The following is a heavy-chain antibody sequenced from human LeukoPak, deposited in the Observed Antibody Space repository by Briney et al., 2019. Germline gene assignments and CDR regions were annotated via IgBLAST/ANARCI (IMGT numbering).Heavy chain of an antibody. D-gene: IGHD3-10*01. V-gene: IGHV3-23*01. J-gene: IGHJ4*02. CDR2: ISGSGGST. Sequence: GGSLRLSCAASGFTFSSYAMSWVRQAPGKGLEWVSAISGSGGSTYYADSVKGRFTISRDNSKNTLYLQMNSLRAEDTAVYYCAKGYYGSGSYGTSDYWGQGTLVTVSS. CDR1: GFTFSSYA. CDR3: AKGYYGSGSYGTSDY.